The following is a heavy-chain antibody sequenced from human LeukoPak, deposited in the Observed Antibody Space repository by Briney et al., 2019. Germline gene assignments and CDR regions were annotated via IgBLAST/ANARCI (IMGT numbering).Heavy chain of an antibody. CDR2: ISYDGSNK. CDR3: ARGTSYSSPFDY. J-gene: IGHJ4*02. D-gene: IGHD6-19*01. Sequence: QTGGSLRLSCAASGFTFSSYAMHWVRQAPGKGLEWVAVISYDGSNKYYADSVKGRFTISRDNSKNTLYLQMNSLRAEDTAVYYCARGTSYSSPFDYWGQGTLVTVSP. V-gene: IGHV3-30-3*01. CDR1: GFTFSSYA.